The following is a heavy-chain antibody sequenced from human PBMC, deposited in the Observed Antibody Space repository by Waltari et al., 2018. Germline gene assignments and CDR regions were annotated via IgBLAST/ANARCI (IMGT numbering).Heavy chain of an antibody. Sequence: EVQLVESGGGLVQPGRSLRLSCAASGFTFDDYAMHWVRQAPGKGLEWVSGISWNSGSIGYADSVKGRFTISRDNAKNSLYLQMNSLRAEDMALYYCAKAFGWELVSGSFDYWGQGTLVTVSS. CDR3: AKAFGWELVSGSFDY. CDR1: GFTFDDYA. J-gene: IGHJ4*02. CDR2: ISWNSGSI. V-gene: IGHV3-9*03. D-gene: IGHD1-26*01.